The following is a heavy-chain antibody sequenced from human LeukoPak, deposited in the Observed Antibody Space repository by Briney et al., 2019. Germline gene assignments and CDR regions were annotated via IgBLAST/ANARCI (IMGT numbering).Heavy chain of an antibody. D-gene: IGHD3-3*01. Sequence: GGSLRLSCAASGFNFNNYVMHWVRQAPGKGLEWVTEISFDGRKKTYVDSVKGRFTISRDNAKNTLYLQMNSLRAEDTAVYYCAKIPSGITVFGVVTDDFDYWGQGTLVTVSS. CDR1: GFNFNNYV. CDR2: ISFDGRKK. V-gene: IGHV3-30*18. CDR3: AKIPSGITVFGVVTDDFDY. J-gene: IGHJ4*02.